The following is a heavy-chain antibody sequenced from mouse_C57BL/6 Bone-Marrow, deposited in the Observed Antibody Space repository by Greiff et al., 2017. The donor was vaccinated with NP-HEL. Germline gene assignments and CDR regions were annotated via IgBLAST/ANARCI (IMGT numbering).Heavy chain of an antibody. J-gene: IGHJ3*01. CDR3: AGVYYYGSSYRSWFAY. CDR2: FLPGSGSL. D-gene: IGHD1-1*01. V-gene: IGHV1-9*01. CDR1: GYTFTGYW. Sequence: VKLQESGAELMKPGASVKLSCKATGYTFTGYWIEWVKQRPGHGLEWIGEFLPGSGSLNYNEKFKGKATFTAATSSNTAYMQLSSLTTEDSAIYYCAGVYYYGSSYRSWFAYWGQGTLVTVSA.